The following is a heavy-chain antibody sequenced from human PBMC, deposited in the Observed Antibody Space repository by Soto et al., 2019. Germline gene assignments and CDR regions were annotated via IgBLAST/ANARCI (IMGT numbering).Heavy chain of an antibody. CDR1: GGSISSYY. J-gene: IGHJ4*02. Sequence: SETLSLTCTVSGGSISSYYWSWIRQPPGKGLEWIGYIYYSGSTNYNPSLKSRVTISVDTSKNQFSLKLSSVTAADTAVYYCARDLGRGSYLDYWGQGTLVTVSS. D-gene: IGHD1-26*01. CDR2: IYYSGST. V-gene: IGHV4-59*01. CDR3: ARDLGRGSYLDY.